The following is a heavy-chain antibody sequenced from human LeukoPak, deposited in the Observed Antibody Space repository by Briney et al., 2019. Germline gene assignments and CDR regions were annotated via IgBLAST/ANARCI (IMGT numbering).Heavy chain of an antibody. CDR2: IWHDGSNK. CDR3: ARDGCTNGVCYYFDY. V-gene: IGHV3-33*01. CDR1: GFTFSSYG. D-gene: IGHD2-8*01. J-gene: IGHJ4*02. Sequence: GRSLRLSCAASGFTFSSYGMHWVRQAPGKGLEWVAVIWHDGSNKYYADSVKGRFTISRDNSKNTLYLQMNSLRAEDTAVYYCARDGCTNGVCYYFDYWGQGTLVTVSS.